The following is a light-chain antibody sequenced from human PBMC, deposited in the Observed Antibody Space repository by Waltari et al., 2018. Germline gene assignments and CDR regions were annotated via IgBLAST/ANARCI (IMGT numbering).Light chain of an antibody. Sequence: SYELTQPPSVSVSSGQAATISCSGDRLESKFISWYQQRPGQSHILVIYQDSRRPSGIPERFSGSNSGNTATLTISGTQAMDEADYYCQTWDSKSLLVFGGGTRLTVL. CDR2: QDS. CDR3: QTWDSKSLLV. CDR1: RLESKF. J-gene: IGLJ2*01. V-gene: IGLV3-1*01.